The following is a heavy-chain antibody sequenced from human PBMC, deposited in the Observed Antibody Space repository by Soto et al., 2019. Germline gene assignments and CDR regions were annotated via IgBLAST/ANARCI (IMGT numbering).Heavy chain of an antibody. CDR1: GYSFTSYW. CDR3: ARDLDYGGNSDWFGP. J-gene: IGHJ5*02. D-gene: IGHD4-17*01. CDR2: IYPGDSNT. Sequence: PGESLKISCKGSGYSFTSYWIAWVRQLPGKGLEWMGIIYPGDSNTRYSPSFQGQVTISADKSISTAYLQWSSLKASDTAMYYCARDLDYGGNSDWFGPWGQGTLVTVSS. V-gene: IGHV5-51*01.